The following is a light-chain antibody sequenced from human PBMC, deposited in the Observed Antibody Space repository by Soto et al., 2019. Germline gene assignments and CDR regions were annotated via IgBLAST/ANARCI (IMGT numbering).Light chain of an antibody. CDR2: EVT. Sequence: QSALTQPDSVSGSPVQSITISFTGTSMYVGTYNYVSWYQQHPGKAPKVMIYEVTYRPSGVSNRFSGSKSGNTASLTISGLQAEDEAEYYCSSYTGSSTLYVFGTGTKVTVL. CDR1: SMYVGTYNY. CDR3: SSYTGSSTLYV. V-gene: IGLV2-14*01. J-gene: IGLJ1*01.